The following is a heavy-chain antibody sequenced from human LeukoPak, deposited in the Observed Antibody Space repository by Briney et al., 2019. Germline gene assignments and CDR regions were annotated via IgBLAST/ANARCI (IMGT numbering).Heavy chain of an antibody. CDR3: ARQPQGLDDSSLSALVVTLYYFDY. D-gene: IGHD3-3*01. Sequence: SETLSLTCTVSGGSISSSNYYWGWIRQPPGKGLEWIGSIYYSGSTYYNPSLKSRVTISVDTSKNQFSLKLSSVTAADTAVYYYARQPQGLDDSSLSALVVTLYYFDYWGQGTLVTVSS. J-gene: IGHJ4*02. CDR1: GGSISSSNYY. CDR2: IYYSGST. V-gene: IGHV4-39*01.